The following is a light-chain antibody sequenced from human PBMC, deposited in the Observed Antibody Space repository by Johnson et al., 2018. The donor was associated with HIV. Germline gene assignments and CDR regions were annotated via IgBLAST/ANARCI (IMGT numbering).Light chain of an antibody. CDR1: TSNIRNNY. J-gene: IGLJ1*01. CDR2: EKN. Sequence: QSVLTHPPSVSAAPGQKVTISCSGSTSNIRNNYVSWYQQLPGTAPKLLIYEKNNRPSGIPDRFSAYKSGTSATLDITGLQTGDEADYYCGTWDSSLGAHYVFGTGTKVTVL. V-gene: IGLV1-51*02. CDR3: GTWDSSLGAHYV.